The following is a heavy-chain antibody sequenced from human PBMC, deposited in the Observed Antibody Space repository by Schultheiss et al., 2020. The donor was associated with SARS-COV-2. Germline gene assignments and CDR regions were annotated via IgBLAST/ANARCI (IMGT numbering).Heavy chain of an antibody. CDR2: IWYDGSNK. V-gene: IGHV3-30*02. Sequence: GGSLRLSCAASGFTFSSYGMHWVRQAPGKGLEWVAVIWYDGSNKYYADSVKGRFTISRDNSKNTLYLQMNSLRAEDTAVYYCAKDHHSSSIGTAMAYYYYYYMDVWGKGTTVTVSS. D-gene: IGHD5-18*01. J-gene: IGHJ6*03. CDR3: AKDHHSSSIGTAMAYYYYYYMDV. CDR1: GFTFSSYG.